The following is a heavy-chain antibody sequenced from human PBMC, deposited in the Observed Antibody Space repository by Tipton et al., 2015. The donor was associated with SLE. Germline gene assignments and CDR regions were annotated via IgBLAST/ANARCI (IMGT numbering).Heavy chain of an antibody. Sequence: SLRLSCAASGFTFSSYWMSWVRQAPGKGLEWVANIKQDGSEKYYVDSVKGRFTISRDNAKNSLYLQMNSLRAEDMALYYCAKGHGSWYSAFDIWGQGTMVTVSS. CDR1: GFTFSSYW. CDR3: AKGHGSWYSAFDI. CDR2: IKQDGSEK. J-gene: IGHJ3*02. V-gene: IGHV3-7*03. D-gene: IGHD6-13*01.